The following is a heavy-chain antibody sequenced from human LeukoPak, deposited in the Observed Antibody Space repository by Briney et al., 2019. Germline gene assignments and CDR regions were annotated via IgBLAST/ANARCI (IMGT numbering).Heavy chain of an antibody. CDR2: ISAYNGNT. CDR3: ARARITIFGVVTDFDY. D-gene: IGHD3-3*01. CDR1: GYTFTGYY. Sequence: ASVKVSCKASGYTFTGYYMHWVRQAPGQGLEWMGWISAYNGNTNYAQKLQGRVTMTTDTSTSTAYMELRSLRSDDTAVYYCARARITIFGVVTDFDYWGQGTLVTVSS. J-gene: IGHJ4*02. V-gene: IGHV1-18*04.